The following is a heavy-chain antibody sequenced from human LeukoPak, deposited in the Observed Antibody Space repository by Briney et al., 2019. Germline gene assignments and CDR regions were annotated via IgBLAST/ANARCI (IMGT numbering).Heavy chain of an antibody. CDR1: DGSISSSSYY. J-gene: IGHJ4*02. CDR3: ARLLTSRHSGWYYFDY. V-gene: IGHV4-39*01. CDR2: IYYSGST. Sequence: SETLSLTCTVPDGSISSSSYYWGWIRPPPGKGLEWIGSIYYSGSTYYNPSLKSRVTISVDTSKNQFSLKLSSVTAADTAVYYCARLLTSRHSGWYYFDYWGQGTLVTVSS. D-gene: IGHD6-19*01.